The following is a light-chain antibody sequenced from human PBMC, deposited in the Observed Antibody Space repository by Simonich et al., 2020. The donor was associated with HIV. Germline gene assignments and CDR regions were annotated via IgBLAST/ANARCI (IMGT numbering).Light chain of an antibody. V-gene: IGKV1-39*01. Sequence: DIQMTQSPSSLSASVGDRVTITCRESQSISSYVNWYKQKPGKAPKLLIYAASSLQSGVTSRFSGSGSGTDFTLTISSLQPEDFATYYCQQSYSTPLTFGGGTKVEIK. CDR2: AAS. CDR1: QSISSY. CDR3: QQSYSTPLT. J-gene: IGKJ4*01.